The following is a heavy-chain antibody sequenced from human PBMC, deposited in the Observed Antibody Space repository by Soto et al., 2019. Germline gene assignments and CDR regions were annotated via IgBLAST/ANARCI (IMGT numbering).Heavy chain of an antibody. CDR2: LSAYNGNT. Sequence: GASVKVSCKASGYTFTSYGISWVRQAPGQGLKWMGWLSAYNGNTNYAQKLQGRVTMTTDTSTSTAYMELRSLRSDDTAVYYCARDGNVLRYFGWFPKSYGMDVWGQGTTVTVSS. D-gene: IGHD3-9*01. J-gene: IGHJ6*02. CDR3: ARDGNVLRYFGWFPKSYGMDV. V-gene: IGHV1-18*01. CDR1: GYTFTSYG.